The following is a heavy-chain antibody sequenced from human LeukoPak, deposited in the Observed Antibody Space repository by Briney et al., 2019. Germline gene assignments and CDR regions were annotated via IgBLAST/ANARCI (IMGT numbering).Heavy chain of an antibody. V-gene: IGHV3-48*03. CDR1: GFTFSNYE. D-gene: IGHD2-8*01. J-gene: IGHJ6*02. CDR3: AVDHTSGTIYHGLHV. Sequence: GVSLRLSCAASGFTFSNYEFNWVRQAPGKGLEWVSYISSSGRNIYYADSVKGRFTISRDNAKNSLYLQMNSLRDGDTAIYYCAVDHTSGTIYHGLHVWGQGTTVTVSS. CDR2: ISSSGRNI.